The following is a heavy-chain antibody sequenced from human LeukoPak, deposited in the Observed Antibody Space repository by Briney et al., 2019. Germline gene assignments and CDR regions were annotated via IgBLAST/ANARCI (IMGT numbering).Heavy chain of an antibody. D-gene: IGHD3-22*01. V-gene: IGHV4-34*01. CDR3: AGGLSVGVKGNWFDP. CDR1: GGSFSGYY. CDR2: INHSGTT. J-gene: IGHJ5*02. Sequence: SETLSLTCAVYGGSFSGYYWSWIRQPPGKGLEWIGEINHSGTTNYNPSLKSRVTISVDTSKNQFSLKLSSVTAADTAVYYCAGGLSVGVKGNWFDPWGQGTLVTVSS.